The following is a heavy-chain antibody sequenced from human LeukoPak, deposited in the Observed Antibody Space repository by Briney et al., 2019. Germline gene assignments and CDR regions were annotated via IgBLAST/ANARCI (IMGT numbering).Heavy chain of an antibody. V-gene: IGHV3-48*03. J-gene: IGHJ6*03. CDR2: ISSSGSTI. CDR1: GFTFSSYE. Sequence: GGSLRLSCAASGFTFSSYEMNWVRQAPGKGLEWVSYISSSGSTIYYADSVKGRFTISRDNAKNSLYLQMNSLRAEDTAVYYCARGVRDILSGYYTDYYFYYMDVWGKGTTVTVSS. CDR3: ARGVRDILSGYYTDYYFYYMDV. D-gene: IGHD3-9*01.